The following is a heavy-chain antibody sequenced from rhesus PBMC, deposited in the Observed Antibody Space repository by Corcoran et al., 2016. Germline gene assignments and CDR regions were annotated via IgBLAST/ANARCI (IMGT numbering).Heavy chain of an antibody. Sequence: QVQLQESGPAVVKPSETRSLTCAVSGGSISSSNWWSWIRQSPGKGLEWIGDIYGSGGSTEHNPSLPRRVTISIDTSKTQFSLKLSSVTAAYTAVYYCARRVPVYSMVYWGQGVLVTVSS. J-gene: IGHJ4*01. CDR2: IYGSGGST. V-gene: IGHV4-93*02. CDR1: GGSISSSNW. D-gene: IGHD4-23*01. CDR3: ARRVPVYSMVY.